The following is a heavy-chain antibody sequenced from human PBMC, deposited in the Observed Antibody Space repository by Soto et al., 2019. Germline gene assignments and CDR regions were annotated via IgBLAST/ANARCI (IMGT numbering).Heavy chain of an antibody. CDR2: FNPNSGDT. D-gene: IGHD6-19*01. Sequence: AAVKVSCKASGYTFTAYSMHWVRQAPGQGLEWVGWFNPNSGDTIYAQKFQGRVTLTRDTSIGTAYMELYSLTSDDTAVYYCAREASAVISLDYWGQGTLVTVSS. J-gene: IGHJ4*02. CDR3: AREASAVISLDY. V-gene: IGHV1-2*02. CDR1: GYTFTAYS.